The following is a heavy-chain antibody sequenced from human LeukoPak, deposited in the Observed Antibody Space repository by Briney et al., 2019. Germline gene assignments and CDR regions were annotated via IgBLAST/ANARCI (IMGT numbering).Heavy chain of an antibody. Sequence: GESLKISCKGSGYSFTSYWIGWVRQMPGKGLEWMGIIYSGDSDTRYSPSFQGQVTISADKSISTAYLQWSSLKASDTAMYYCARHELPPDDSSGYYPDYWGQGTLVTVSS. CDR1: GYSFTSYW. CDR2: IYSGDSDT. D-gene: IGHD3-22*01. J-gene: IGHJ4*02. CDR3: ARHELPPDDSSGYYPDY. V-gene: IGHV5-51*01.